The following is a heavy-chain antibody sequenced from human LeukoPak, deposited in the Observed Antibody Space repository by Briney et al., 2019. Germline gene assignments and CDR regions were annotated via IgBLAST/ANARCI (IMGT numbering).Heavy chain of an antibody. V-gene: IGHV4-61*02. CDR3: ARTVDHPDAFDI. CDR1: GGSISSGGYY. CDR2: IYTSGST. J-gene: IGHJ3*02. D-gene: IGHD5-12*01. Sequence: SETLSLTCTVSGGSISSGGYYWSWIRQPAGKGLEWIGRIYTSGSTNYNPSLKSRVTMSVDTSKNQFSLKLSSVTAADTAVYYCARTVDHPDAFDIWGQGTMVTVSS.